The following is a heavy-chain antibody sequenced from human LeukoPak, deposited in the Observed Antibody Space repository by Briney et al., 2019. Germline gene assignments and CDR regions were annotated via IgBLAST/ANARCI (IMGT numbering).Heavy chain of an antibody. CDR1: GGSISSYY. J-gene: IGHJ6*02. Sequence: SETLSLTCTVSGGSISSYYWSWIRQPAGKGLEWIGRIYTSGSTNYNPSLKSRVTMSVDTSKNQFSLKLSSVTAADTAVYYCARDQRAAAVTYYYYGIDVWGQGTTVTVSS. V-gene: IGHV4-4*07. CDR3: ARDQRAAAVTYYYYGIDV. CDR2: IYTSGST. D-gene: IGHD6-13*01.